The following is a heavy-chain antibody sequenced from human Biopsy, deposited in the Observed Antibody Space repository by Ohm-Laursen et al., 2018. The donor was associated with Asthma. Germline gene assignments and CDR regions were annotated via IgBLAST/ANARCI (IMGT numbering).Heavy chain of an antibody. CDR1: GGSISSDY. J-gene: IGHJ4*02. CDR2: IHYSGST. CDR3: ARRGGLRRYFDY. D-gene: IGHD4-17*01. V-gene: IGHV4-59*08. Sequence: SETLSLTCTVSGGSISSDYWSWIRQPPGKGLEWIGNIHYSGSTYSNPSLKSRVTISVDTSKNQFSLKLSSVTAADTAVYYCARRGGLRRYFDYWGQGTLVTVSS.